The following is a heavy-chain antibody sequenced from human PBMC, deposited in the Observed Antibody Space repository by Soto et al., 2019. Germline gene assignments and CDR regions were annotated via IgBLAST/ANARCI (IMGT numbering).Heavy chain of an antibody. V-gene: IGHV3-53*04. D-gene: IGHD3-10*01. CDR3: ARKTDSIPSGGDV. CDR2: IYSGGDT. Sequence: EVQLVESGGGLVQPGGSLRLSCTASGFAVRHNYMTWVRHAPGKGLEWVSLIYSGGDTAYADSVKGRFTISRHTSQNTLYLQMNSLRAEDTAVYYCARKTDSIPSGGDVWGKGTAVTVSS. CDR1: GFAVRHNY. J-gene: IGHJ6*04.